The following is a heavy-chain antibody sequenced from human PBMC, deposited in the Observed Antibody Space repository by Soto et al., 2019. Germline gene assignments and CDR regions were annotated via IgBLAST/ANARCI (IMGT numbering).Heavy chain of an antibody. V-gene: IGHV3-9*01. Sequence: GGSLRLSCAASGFTFDDYAMHWVRQAPGKGLEWVSGISWNSGSIGYADSVKGRFTISRDNAKNSLYLQMNSLRAEDTALYYCAKASTITIFPVGEEMAYYYMDVWGKGTTVTVSS. J-gene: IGHJ6*03. CDR2: ISWNSGSI. CDR1: GFTFDDYA. D-gene: IGHD3-3*01. CDR3: AKASTITIFPVGEEMAYYYMDV.